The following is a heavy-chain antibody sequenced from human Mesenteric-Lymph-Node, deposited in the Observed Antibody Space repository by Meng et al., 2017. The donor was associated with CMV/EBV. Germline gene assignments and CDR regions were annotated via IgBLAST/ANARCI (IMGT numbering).Heavy chain of an antibody. CDR3: ATLASAGQAKHFDY. Sequence: GGSLRLSCAASGLGFKTYDMTWVRQAPGEGLEWVSSISISGVVTYYADSVRGRFTVSRDNSKNILYLQLSGLKVEDTAVYHCATLASAGQAKHFDYWGQGTLVTVSS. CDR1: GLGFKTYD. V-gene: IGHV3-23*01. J-gene: IGHJ4*02. CDR2: ISISGVVT. D-gene: IGHD6-13*01.